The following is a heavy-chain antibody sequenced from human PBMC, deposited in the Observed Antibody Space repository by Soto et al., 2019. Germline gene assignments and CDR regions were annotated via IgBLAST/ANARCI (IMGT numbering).Heavy chain of an antibody. Sequence: EVQLLESGGGIVQPGTSLRLSCAVSGFTFNNYAMNWVRQAPGKGLEWISGISASGGSTYYADSVKGRFTISRDSSKNTLYLQMNSLRADDTAIYYCAIHFYYGSGTYPAVDYWGQGTLVTVSS. CDR2: ISASGGST. CDR3: AIHFYYGSGTYPAVDY. D-gene: IGHD3-10*01. J-gene: IGHJ4*02. V-gene: IGHV3-23*01. CDR1: GFTFNNYA.